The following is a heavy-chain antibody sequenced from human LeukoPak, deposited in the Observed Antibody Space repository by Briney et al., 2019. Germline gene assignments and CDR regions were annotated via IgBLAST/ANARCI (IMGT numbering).Heavy chain of an antibody. V-gene: IGHV3-7*01. CDR3: ARVFRPSLTVFIIRGAFDI. J-gene: IGHJ3*02. D-gene: IGHD3-3*01. CDR1: GFAFSSYW. CDR2: IKQDGSEK. Sequence: GGSLRLSCAASGFAFSSYWMSWVRQAPGKGLEWVANIKQDGSEKYYVDSVKGRFTISRDNAKNSLYLQMNSLRVEDTAVYYCARVFRPSLTVFIIRGAFDIWGQGTMVTVSS.